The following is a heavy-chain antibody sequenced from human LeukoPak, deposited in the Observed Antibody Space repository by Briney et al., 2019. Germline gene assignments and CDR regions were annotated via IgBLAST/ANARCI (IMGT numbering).Heavy chain of an antibody. Sequence: SETLPLTCTVSGGSMSSYSWSWIRQSPEKGLEWIGYIYDSGSTTYNPSLKSRVTILVDTSQKQFSLKLGSVTAADTAMYYCVRGRSVTGVFRWGPKRNSHYSMDVWGQGTTVTVSS. CDR1: GGSMSSYS. V-gene: IGHV4-59*01. CDR3: VRGRSVTGVFRWGPKRNSHYSMDV. J-gene: IGHJ6*02. CDR2: IYDSGST. D-gene: IGHD3-9*01.